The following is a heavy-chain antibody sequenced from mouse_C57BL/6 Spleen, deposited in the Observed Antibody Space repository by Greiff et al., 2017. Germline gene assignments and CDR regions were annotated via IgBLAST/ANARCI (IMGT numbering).Heavy chain of an antibody. J-gene: IGHJ3*01. V-gene: IGHV1-82*01. CDR1: GYAFSSSW. Sequence: VMLVESGPELVKPGASVKISCKASGYAFSSSWMNWVKQRPGKGLEWIGRIYPGDGDTNYNGKFKGKATLTADKSSSTAYMQLSSLTSEDSAVYFCANYYGSSYEGFAYWGQGTLVTVSA. D-gene: IGHD1-1*01. CDR2: IYPGDGDT. CDR3: ANYYGSSYEGFAY.